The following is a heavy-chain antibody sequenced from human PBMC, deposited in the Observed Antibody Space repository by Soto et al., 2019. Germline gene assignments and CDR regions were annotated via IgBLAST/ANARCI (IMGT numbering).Heavy chain of an antibody. Sequence: PGGSLRLSCAASGFTFSSYGMHWVRQAPGKGLEWVAVIWYDGSNKYYADSVKGRFTISRDNSKNTLYLQMNSLRAEDTAVYYCARDPSILYSTDGIVDYYYMDVWGKGTTVTVSS. CDR3: ARDPSILYSTDGIVDYYYMDV. CDR2: IWYDGSNK. CDR1: GFTFSSYG. J-gene: IGHJ6*03. D-gene: IGHD2-21*01. V-gene: IGHV3-33*01.